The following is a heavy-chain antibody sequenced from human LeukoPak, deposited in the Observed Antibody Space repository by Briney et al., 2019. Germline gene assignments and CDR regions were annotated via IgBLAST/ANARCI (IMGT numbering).Heavy chain of an antibody. CDR2: IYYSGST. CDR3: ARRLGCSGGSCYSDAFDI. Sequence: SETLSLTCTVSGGSISSGDYYWSWIRQPPGKGLEWIGYIYYSGSTYYNPSLKSRVTISVDTSKNQFSLKLSSVTAADTAVYYCARRLGCSGGSCYSDAFDIWGQGTMVTVSS. J-gene: IGHJ3*02. CDR1: GGSISSGDYY. D-gene: IGHD2-15*01. V-gene: IGHV4-30-4*01.